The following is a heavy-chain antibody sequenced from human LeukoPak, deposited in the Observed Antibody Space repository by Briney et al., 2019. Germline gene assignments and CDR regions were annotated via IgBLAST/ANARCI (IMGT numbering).Heavy chain of an antibody. Sequence: ASVKVSCKASGYNFTSYYIYLVRQAPGQPLEWIGIINPSGGSTSYAQKFQVRVTMTRDMSPSTVYMELSSLRSEDTAVYYCARQGRVGNNYFDSWGQGILVTVSS. J-gene: IGHJ5*01. CDR2: INPSGGST. V-gene: IGHV1-46*01. CDR1: GYNFTSYY. D-gene: IGHD1-26*01. CDR3: ARQGRVGNNYFDS.